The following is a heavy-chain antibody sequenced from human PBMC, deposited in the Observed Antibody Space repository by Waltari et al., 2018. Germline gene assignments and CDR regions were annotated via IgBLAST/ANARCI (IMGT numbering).Heavy chain of an antibody. V-gene: IGHV3-23*01. J-gene: IGHJ4*02. CDR1: GFTFSSYA. CDR3: AKVPYDILTGYWYYFDY. CDR2: ISGSGGST. Sequence: EVQLLESGGGLVQPGGSLRLSCAASGFTFSSYAMSWVRQAPGKGLEWVSAISGSGGSTYYADSVKGRFTISRDNSKNTLYLQMNSLRAEDTAVYYCAKVPYDILTGYWYYFDYWGQGTLVTVSS. D-gene: IGHD3-9*01.